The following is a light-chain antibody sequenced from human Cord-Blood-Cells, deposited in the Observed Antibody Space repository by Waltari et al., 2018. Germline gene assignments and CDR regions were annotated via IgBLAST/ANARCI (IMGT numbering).Light chain of an antibody. CDR2: WAS. V-gene: IGKV4-1*01. CDR3: QQYYSTPRT. Sequence: DIVMTQYPDSLAVSLGERATINCKSSPSVLYSSNNKNYLAWYQQKPGQPPKLPIYWASTRESGVPDRFSGSGSGTDFTLTISSLQAEDVAVYYCQQYYSTPRTFGQGTKVEIK. CDR1: PSVLYSSNNKNY. J-gene: IGKJ1*01.